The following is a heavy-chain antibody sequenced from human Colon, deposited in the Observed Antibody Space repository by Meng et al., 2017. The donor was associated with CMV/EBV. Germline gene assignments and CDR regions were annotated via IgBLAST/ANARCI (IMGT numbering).Heavy chain of an antibody. CDR2: IKQGGSET. J-gene: IGHJ4*02. CDR1: GFTFSSYW. D-gene: IGHD1-26*01. V-gene: IGHV3-7*01. CDR3: ARGASGSYRTPPGY. Sequence: GESLKISCAASGFTFSSYWMSWVRQAPGKGLEWVANIKQGGSETYYVDSVKGRFTISRDNAKNSLYLQMNSLRAEDTAVYYCARGASGSYRTPPGYWGQGTLVTVSS.